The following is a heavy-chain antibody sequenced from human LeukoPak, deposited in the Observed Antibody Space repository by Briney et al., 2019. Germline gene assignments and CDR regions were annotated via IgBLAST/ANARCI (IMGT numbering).Heavy chain of an antibody. D-gene: IGHD3-9*01. CDR3: ASYDILTGPSFDY. CDR1: GGSISSYY. V-gene: IGHV4-59*01. Sequence: PSETLSLTCTVSGGSISSYYWSWIRQPPGKGLEWIGYIYYSGSTNYNPSLKSRVTISVDTSKNQFPLKLSSVTAADTAVYYCASYDILTGPSFDYWGQGTLVTVSS. J-gene: IGHJ4*02. CDR2: IYYSGST.